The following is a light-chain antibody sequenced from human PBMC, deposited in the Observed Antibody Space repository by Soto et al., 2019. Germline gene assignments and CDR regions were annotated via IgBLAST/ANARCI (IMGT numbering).Light chain of an antibody. V-gene: IGLV3-1*01. CDR2: QDN. J-gene: IGLJ2*01. CDR3: QAWDSSTVL. Sequence: SSELTQPPSVSVSPGQTASITCSGDKLGDKYTCWYQQKPGQSPVLVIYQDNKRPSGIPERFSGSNSGTTATLTISGTQAMDEGDYYCQAWDSSTVLFGGGTKLTVL. CDR1: KLGDKY.